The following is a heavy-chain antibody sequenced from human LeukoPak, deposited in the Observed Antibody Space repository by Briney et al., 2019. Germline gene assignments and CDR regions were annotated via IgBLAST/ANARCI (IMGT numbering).Heavy chain of an antibody. CDR2: FDPEDGET. D-gene: IGHD6-19*01. J-gene: IGHJ4*02. V-gene: IGHV1-24*01. Sequence: ASVKVSCKVPGYTLTELSMHWVRQAPGKGLEWMGGFDPEDGETIYAQKFQGRVTMTEDTSTDTAYMELSSLRSEDTAVYYCATGLSIAVAATDYWGQGTLVTVSS. CDR3: ATGLSIAVAATDY. CDR1: GYTLTELS.